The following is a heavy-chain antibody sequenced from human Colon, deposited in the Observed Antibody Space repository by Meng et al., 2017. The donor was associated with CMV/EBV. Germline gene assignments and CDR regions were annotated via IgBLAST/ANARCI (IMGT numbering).Heavy chain of an antibody. V-gene: IGHV3-74*01. CDR3: ARAYYDSSGCHDY. D-gene: IGHD3-22*01. J-gene: IGHJ4*02. CDR2: INPDGSDT. Sequence: GGSLRLSCVASGFTFSSYWMHWVRQAPGKGLVWVSRINPDGSDTSYADSVKGRFTISRDNAKNSLYLQMNSLRAEDTAVYYCARAYYDSSGCHDYWGQGTLVTVSS. CDR1: GFTFSSYW.